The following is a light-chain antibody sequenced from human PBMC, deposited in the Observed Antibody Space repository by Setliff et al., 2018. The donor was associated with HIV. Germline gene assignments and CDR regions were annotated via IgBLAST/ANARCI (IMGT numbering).Light chain of an antibody. J-gene: IGLJ1*01. Sequence: ASVSGSPGQSITISCAETSSDVGGYNYVSWYQQHPGKAPKLMISDVSNRPSGVSNRFSGSKSGNTASLTISGLQAEDEADYYCSSYTSSTPLYVLGTGTKVTVL. CDR3: SSYTSSTPLYV. V-gene: IGLV2-14*03. CDR2: DVS. CDR1: SSDVGGYNY.